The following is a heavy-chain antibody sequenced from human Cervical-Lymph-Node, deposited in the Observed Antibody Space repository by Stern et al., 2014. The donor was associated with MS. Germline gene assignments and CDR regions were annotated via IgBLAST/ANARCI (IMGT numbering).Heavy chain of an antibody. D-gene: IGHD3-10*01. CDR2: IIPILGVA. CDR1: GGTFSSYT. V-gene: IGHV1-69*09. J-gene: IGHJ4*02. Sequence: VQLVQSGAEVKKPGSSVMVSCKASGGTFSSYTISWVRQAPGQGLEWMGRIIPILGVATYAQKFQVRVTMTADKSTNTVYMELSSLRSEDTAVYYCARDLTSGSDYNDDSWGQGTLVTVSS. CDR3: ARDLTSGSDYNDDS.